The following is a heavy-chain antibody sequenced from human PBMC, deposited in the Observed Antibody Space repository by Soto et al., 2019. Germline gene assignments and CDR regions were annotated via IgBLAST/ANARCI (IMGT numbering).Heavy chain of an antibody. D-gene: IGHD6-13*01. J-gene: IGHJ4*02. CDR2: IYYSGST. Sequence: PSETLSLTCTVSGGSISSYYCSWVRLPPGKGLEWIGSIYYSGSTYYYPPLNSRVTISVDTSKNQFSLKLSSVTAADTAVYYCARHVHSSWSYFDYWGQGTLVTVSS. V-gene: IGHV4-39*01. CDR3: ARHVHSSWSYFDY. CDR1: GGSISSYY.